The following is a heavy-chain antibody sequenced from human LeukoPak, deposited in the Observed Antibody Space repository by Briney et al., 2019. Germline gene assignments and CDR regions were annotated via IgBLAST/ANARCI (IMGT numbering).Heavy chain of an antibody. D-gene: IGHD2-8*02. CDR2: ISSTSAYI. V-gene: IGHV3-21*01. CDR3: ARVAVSGPTGWFDS. Sequence: KTGGSLRLSCAGSGFALKSYSLSWARQAPGKGLEWVSSISSTSAYIYYADSVKGRFTISRDNVDNVVYLQMNSLGAEDTAVYYCARVAVSGPTGWFDSWGQGTLVIVSS. CDR1: GFALKSYS. J-gene: IGHJ5*01.